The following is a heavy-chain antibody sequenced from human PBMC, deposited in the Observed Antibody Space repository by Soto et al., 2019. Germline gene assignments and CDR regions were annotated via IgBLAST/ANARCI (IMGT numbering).Heavy chain of an antibody. CDR1: GGSISSYY. J-gene: IGHJ6*02. V-gene: IGHV4-59*01. Sequence: SETLSLTCTVSGGSISSYYWSWIRQPPGKGLEWIGYIYYSGSTNYNPSLKSRVTISVDTSKNQFSLKLSSVTAADTAVYYCARTYYDFWSGRDYGMDVWGQGTTVTVSS. CDR3: ARTYYDFWSGRDYGMDV. CDR2: IYYSGST. D-gene: IGHD3-3*01.